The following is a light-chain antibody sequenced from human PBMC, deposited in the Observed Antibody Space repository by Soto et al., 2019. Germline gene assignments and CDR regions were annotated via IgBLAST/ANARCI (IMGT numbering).Light chain of an antibody. V-gene: IGLV1-44*01. CDR3: AAWDNSLDGHVV. J-gene: IGLJ2*01. CDR1: NSNIGSNS. Sequence: QSVLTQPPSASGTPGQRVTISCSGTNSNIGSNSVHWYQQLPGTAPKLLIFSNNQRPSGVPVRFSGSKSGTSASLAISGLQSEDEADYYCAAWDNSLDGHVVFGGGTKLTVL. CDR2: SNN.